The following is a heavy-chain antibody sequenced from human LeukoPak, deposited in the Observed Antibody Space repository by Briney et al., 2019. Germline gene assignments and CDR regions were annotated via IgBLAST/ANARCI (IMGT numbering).Heavy chain of an antibody. CDR2: ISSSSSYI. J-gene: IGHJ6*02. Sequence: GGSLRLSCAASGFTFSSYSMNWVRQAPGKGLEWVSSISSSSSYIYYADSVKGRFTISRDNSKNTLYLQMNSLRAEDTAVYYCAKDDYRYYYGMDVWGQGTTVTVSS. D-gene: IGHD4/OR15-4a*01. CDR3: AKDDYRYYYGMDV. V-gene: IGHV3-21*04. CDR1: GFTFSSYS.